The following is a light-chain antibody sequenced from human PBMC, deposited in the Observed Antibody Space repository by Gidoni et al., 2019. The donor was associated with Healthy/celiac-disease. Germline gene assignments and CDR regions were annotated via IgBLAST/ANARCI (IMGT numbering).Light chain of an antibody. CDR1: QSISSY. CDR2: AAS. CDR3: QQSYSTPPT. Sequence: DIQMTQSPSSLSASVGDRVTITCRASQSISSYLNWYQQKPGKAPKRLIYAASSVQSGVPSRFSGSGSGTDFTLTISSLQPEDFATYYCQQSYSTPPTFGGGTKVEIK. J-gene: IGKJ4*01. V-gene: IGKV1-39*01.